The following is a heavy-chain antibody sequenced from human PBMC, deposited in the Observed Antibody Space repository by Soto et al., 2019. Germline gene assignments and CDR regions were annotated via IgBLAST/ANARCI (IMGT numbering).Heavy chain of an antibody. V-gene: IGHV1-24*01. J-gene: IGHJ4*03. CDR3: ATSSITMIVVVTQGSFDY. CDR1: GYTLSDLS. D-gene: IGHD3-22*01. CDR2: FDPEDGET. Sequence: ASVKVSCKVSGYTLSDLSMHWVRQAPGKGLEWMGGFDPEDGETIYAQKFQGRVTMTEDTSTDTAYMELSSLRSEDTAVYYCATSSITMIVVVTQGSFDYWGQGTTVTVSS.